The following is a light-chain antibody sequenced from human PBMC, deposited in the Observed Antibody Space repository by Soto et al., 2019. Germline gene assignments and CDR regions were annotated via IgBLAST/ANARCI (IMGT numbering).Light chain of an antibody. CDR1: SSDVGSYNY. J-gene: IGLJ2*01. Sequence: QSALTQPASVSGSPGQSITISCTGTSSDVGSYNYVSWYQQYPGKAPKLMIYDVSNRPSGVSYRFSGSKSGNTASLTISWLQAEDGADYYCSSYTTRSTHVVFGGGTKLTVL. CDR3: SSYTTRSTHVV. V-gene: IGLV2-14*01. CDR2: DVS.